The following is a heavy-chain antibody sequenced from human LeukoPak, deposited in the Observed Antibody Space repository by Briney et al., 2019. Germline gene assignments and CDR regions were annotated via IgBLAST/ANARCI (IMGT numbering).Heavy chain of an antibody. CDR3: ARGHTYYYDSSVSY. V-gene: IGHV1-8*01. CDR2: MNPNSGNT. Sequence: ASVKVSCKASGYTFTSYEINWVRQATGQGLEWMGWMNPNSGNTGYAQKFQGRVTMTRNTSISTAYMELSSLRSEDTAVYYCARGHTYYYDSSVSYWGQGTLVPVSS. J-gene: IGHJ4*02. D-gene: IGHD3-22*01. CDR1: GYTFTSYE.